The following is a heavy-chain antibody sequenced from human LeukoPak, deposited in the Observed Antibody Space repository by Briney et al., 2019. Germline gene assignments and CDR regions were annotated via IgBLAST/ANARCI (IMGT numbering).Heavy chain of an antibody. Sequence: GGSLRLSRAASGFTFSNAWMSWVRQAPGKGLEWVGRIKSKTDGGTTDYAAPVKGRFTISRDDSKNTLYLQMNSLKTEDTAVYYCTTGYSSGWYAGPYFDYWGQGTLVTVSS. CDR1: GFTFSNAW. D-gene: IGHD6-19*01. CDR3: TTGYSSGWYAGPYFDY. V-gene: IGHV3-15*01. J-gene: IGHJ4*02. CDR2: IKSKTDGGTT.